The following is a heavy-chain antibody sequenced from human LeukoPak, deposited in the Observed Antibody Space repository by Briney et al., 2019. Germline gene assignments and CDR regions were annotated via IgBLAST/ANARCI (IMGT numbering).Heavy chain of an antibody. Sequence: GGSLRLSCAAPGFVFTTYTMSWVRQAPGKGLEWVANIKEDESERNYVDSVKGRFTISRDNAKNFMYLEMNSLRVEDTAIYYCTREYWGIDYWGQGVLVTVSS. V-gene: IGHV3-7*01. D-gene: IGHD3-16*01. CDR2: IKEDESER. J-gene: IGHJ4*02. CDR1: GFVFTTYT. CDR3: TREYWGIDY.